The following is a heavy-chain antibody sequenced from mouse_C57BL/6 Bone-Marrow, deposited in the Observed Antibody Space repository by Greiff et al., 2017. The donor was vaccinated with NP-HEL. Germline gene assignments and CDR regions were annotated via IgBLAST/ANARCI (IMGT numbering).Heavy chain of an antibody. Sequence: QVQLKQSGAELVRPGTSVKLSCKASGYTFTSYWMHWVKQRPGQGLEWIGVIDPSDSYTNYNQKFKGKATLTVDTSSSTAYMQLSSLTSEDSAVYYCARRGLLFYFDYWGQGTTLTVSS. J-gene: IGHJ2*01. V-gene: IGHV1-59*01. CDR1: GYTFTSYW. CDR3: ARRGLLFYFDY. CDR2: IDPSDSYT.